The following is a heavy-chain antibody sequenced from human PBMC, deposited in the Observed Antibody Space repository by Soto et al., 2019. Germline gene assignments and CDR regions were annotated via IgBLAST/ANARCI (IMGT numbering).Heavy chain of an antibody. CDR2: INHSGST. D-gene: IGHD3-22*01. J-gene: IGHJ3*02. CDR1: GGSFSGYY. Sequence: SETLSLTCAVYGGSFSGYYWSWIRQPPGKGLEWIGEINHSGSTNYNPSLKSRVTISVDTSKNQFSLKLSSVTAADTAVYYCARAIQSIYYDSSGTFNAFDAFDIWGQGTMVTVSS. CDR3: ARAIQSIYYDSSGTFNAFDAFDI. V-gene: IGHV4-34*01.